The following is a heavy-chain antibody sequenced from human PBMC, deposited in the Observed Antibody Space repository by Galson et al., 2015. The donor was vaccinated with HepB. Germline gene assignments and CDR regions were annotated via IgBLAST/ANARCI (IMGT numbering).Heavy chain of an antibody. CDR2: IYHSGST. D-gene: IGHD6-13*01. CDR3: ARDHSSSWYPKTNWFDP. CDR1: GGSISSSNW. Sequence: SETLSLTCAVSGGSISSSNWWSRVRQPPGKGLEWIGEIYHSGSTNYNPSLKSRVTISVDKSKNQFSLKLSSVTAADTAVYYCARDHSSSWYPKTNWFDPWGQGTLVTVSS. V-gene: IGHV4-4*02. J-gene: IGHJ5*02.